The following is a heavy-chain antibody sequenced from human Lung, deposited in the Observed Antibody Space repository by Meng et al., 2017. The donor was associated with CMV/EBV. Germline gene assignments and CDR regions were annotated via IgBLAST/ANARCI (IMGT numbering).Heavy chain of an antibody. V-gene: IGHV3-30*02. CDR1: GFGFSGFA. J-gene: IGHJ4*02. CDR2: IRYDGGNK. Sequence: GGSXRLXCVASGFGFSGFAMQWVRQTPGKGLEWVALIRYDGGNKYYADSVKGRFTISRDNSKHTLSLQMNSLRPEDTAVYLCAKTGSGWFTDYWGQGTGVTVSS. D-gene: IGHD6-19*01. CDR3: AKTGSGWFTDY.